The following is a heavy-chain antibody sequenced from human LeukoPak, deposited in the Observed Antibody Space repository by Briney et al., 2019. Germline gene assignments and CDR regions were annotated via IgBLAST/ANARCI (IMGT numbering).Heavy chain of an antibody. CDR1: GDSITSYY. D-gene: IGHD6-13*01. CDR2: IYYSGST. J-gene: IGHJ3*02. CDR3: ARALGGGSSWSDAFDI. Sequence: SETLSLTCTVSGDSITSYYWSWIRQPPGKGLEWIGYIYYSGSTNYNPSLKSRVTISVDTSKNQFSLKLSSVTAADTAVYYCARALGGGSSWSDAFDIWGQGTMVTVSS. V-gene: IGHV4-59*08.